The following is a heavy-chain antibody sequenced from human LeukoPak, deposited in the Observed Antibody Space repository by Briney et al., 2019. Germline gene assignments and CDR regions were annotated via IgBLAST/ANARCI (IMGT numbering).Heavy chain of an antibody. V-gene: IGHV3-66*03. CDR3: ARDRAVTQVWVEFDS. CDR2: IRDSGET. J-gene: IGHJ5*01. D-gene: IGHD3-16*01. Sequence: GGSLRLSCAASGFTFSSYWMHWVRQAPGKGLVWVSLIRDSGETFYADSVKGRFTISRDNSKNTVYLQMNRLRVEDTAVYFCARDRAVTQVWVEFDSWGQGTLVTVSS. CDR1: GFTFSSYW.